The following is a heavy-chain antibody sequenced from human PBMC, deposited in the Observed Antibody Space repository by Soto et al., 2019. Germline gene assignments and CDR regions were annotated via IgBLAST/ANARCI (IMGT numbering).Heavy chain of an antibody. D-gene: IGHD2-15*01. Sequence: SETLSLTCAVYGGSFSGYYWSWIRQPPGKGLEWIGEINHSGSTNYNPSLKSRVTMSADTSKGQFSLKLSAVTAADTAVYYRARGRCSATYCYSNFDSWGQGTLVTVS. CDR1: GGSFSGYY. V-gene: IGHV4-34*01. CDR3: ARGRCSATYCYSNFDS. CDR2: INHSGST. J-gene: IGHJ4*02.